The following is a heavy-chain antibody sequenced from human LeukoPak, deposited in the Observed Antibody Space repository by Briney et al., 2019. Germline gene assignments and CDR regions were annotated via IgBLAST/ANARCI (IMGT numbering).Heavy chain of an antibody. Sequence: GRSLRLSCAASGFTFDDYAMFWVRQAPGKGLEWVSGISRDSRNIGYAASVKGRFTTSRDNGKNSLYLQMNSLRPDDTALYYCARGNRDTSGFYFYYGMDVWGPGSTVTVSS. V-gene: IGHV3-9*01. CDR3: ARGNRDTSGFYFYYGMDV. CDR1: GFTFDDYA. CDR2: ISRDSRNI. J-gene: IGHJ6*02. D-gene: IGHD6-19*01.